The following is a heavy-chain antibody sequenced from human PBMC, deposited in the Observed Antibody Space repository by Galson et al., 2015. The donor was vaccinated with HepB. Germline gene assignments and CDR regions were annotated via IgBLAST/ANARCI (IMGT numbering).Heavy chain of an antibody. Sequence: SLRLSCAVSGFTFNRYGMHWVRQAPGKGLEWVALISYHEINKYYADSVKGRFTISRDNSKNTLFLHMNTLRPEDTAVYYCARDQGPVAGPPIIDFWGQGTLVTVSS. CDR2: ISYHEINK. V-gene: IGHV3-30*03. CDR3: ARDQGPVAGPPIIDF. CDR1: GFTFNRYG. J-gene: IGHJ4*02. D-gene: IGHD6-19*01.